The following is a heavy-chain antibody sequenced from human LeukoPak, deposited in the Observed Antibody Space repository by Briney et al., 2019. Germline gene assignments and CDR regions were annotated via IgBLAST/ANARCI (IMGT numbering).Heavy chain of an antibody. D-gene: IGHD3-9*01. CDR3: AGHYDILTGYYIELDY. V-gene: IGHV4-59*01. J-gene: IGHJ4*02. CDR2: IYYSGST. CDR1: GGSISSYY. Sequence: SETLSLTCTVSGGSISSYYWSWIRQPPGKGLEWIGYIYYSGSTNYNPSLKSRVTISVDTSKTQFSLNLTSVTAADTAVYYCAGHYDILTGYYIELDYWGQGALVTVSS.